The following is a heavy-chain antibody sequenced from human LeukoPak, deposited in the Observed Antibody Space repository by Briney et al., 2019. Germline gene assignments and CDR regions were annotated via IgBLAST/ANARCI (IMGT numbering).Heavy chain of an antibody. V-gene: IGHV4-59*01. CDR2: IYYSGST. J-gene: IGHJ4*02. CDR1: GGSISNYY. CDR3: ARETYSNRAFDY. D-gene: IGHD4-11*01. Sequence: PSETLSLTCTVSGGSISNYYWSWIRQPPGKGLEWIGYIYYSGSTNYNPSLKSRVTMSVDTSKNQFSLNLSSATAADTAVYYCARETYSNRAFDYWGQGTLVTVSS.